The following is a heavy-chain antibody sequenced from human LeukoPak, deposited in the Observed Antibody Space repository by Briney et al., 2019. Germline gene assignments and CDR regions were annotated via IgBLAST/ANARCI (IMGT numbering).Heavy chain of an antibody. D-gene: IGHD3-10*01. CDR2: IISSTSSI. V-gene: IGHV3-48*02. J-gene: IGHJ3*02. Sequence: GGSLRLSCAASGSTFSSYTMNWVRQAPGKGLEWVSYIISSTSSITYADSVKGRSTISRDNAKNSLYLQMNSLRDEDSAVYYCVRDHLWAFDIWGQGTMVTVSS. CDR1: GSTFSSYT. CDR3: VRDHLWAFDI.